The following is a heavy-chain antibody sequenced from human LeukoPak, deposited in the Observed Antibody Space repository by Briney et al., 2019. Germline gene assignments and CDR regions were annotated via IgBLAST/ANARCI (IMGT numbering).Heavy chain of an antibody. J-gene: IGHJ4*02. Sequence: GASVKVSCKASGYTFTGYYMHWVRQAPGQGLEWMGWINPNSGGTNYAQKFQGRVTMTRDTSISTAYMELSRLRSDDTAVYYCATGPRITMIVVVTQFDYWGQGTLVTVSS. CDR3: ATGPRITMIVVVTQFDY. D-gene: IGHD3-22*01. CDR2: INPNSGGT. CDR1: GYTFTGYY. V-gene: IGHV1-2*02.